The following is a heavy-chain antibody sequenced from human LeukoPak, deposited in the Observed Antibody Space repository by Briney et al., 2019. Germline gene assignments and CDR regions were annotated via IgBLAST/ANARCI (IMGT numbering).Heavy chain of an antibody. V-gene: IGHV3-7*01. D-gene: IGHD6-19*01. Sequence: PGGSLRLSCAASGFTFSSYWMSWVRQAPGKGLEWVAAINPDGSGKYFVDSVRGRFTISRDDAENSLYLQMNSLRVEDTAVYYCARDRGYSSYDYWGQEPWSPSPQ. CDR1: GFTFSSYW. CDR2: INPDGSGK. CDR3: ARDRGYSSYDY. J-gene: IGHJ4*01.